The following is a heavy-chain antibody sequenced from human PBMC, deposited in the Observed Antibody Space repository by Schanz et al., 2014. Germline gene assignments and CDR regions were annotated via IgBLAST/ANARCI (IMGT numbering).Heavy chain of an antibody. CDR2: VHPGGST. J-gene: IGHJ4*02. D-gene: IGHD3-10*02. V-gene: IGHV3-66*01. CDR3: AKNQYDDVDLSSFYFDF. CDR1: TSIFNHAW. Sequence: EVQLLESGGGLVKPGGSLRLSCAASTSIFNHAWMSWVRQAPGKGLEWVSFVHPGGSTYYPDSVKGRFTISRDSSKNTLYLQMNSLRPEDTAIYYCAKNQYDDVDLSSFYFDFWGQGTLVTVSS.